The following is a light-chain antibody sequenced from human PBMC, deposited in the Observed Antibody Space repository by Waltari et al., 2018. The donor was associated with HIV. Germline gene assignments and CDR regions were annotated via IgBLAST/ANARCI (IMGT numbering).Light chain of an antibody. Sequence: QSALTQPPSASASPGQSVTISCTGTSSDVGGYNFVSWYQQRPGKAPKRIVYQVTRRPSGVPDRFAGSKSDNTASLTVSGLQAEDEADYYCSSCAGNNDKVLFGGGTKLTVL. V-gene: IGLV2-8*01. CDR3: SSCAGNNDKVL. J-gene: IGLJ2*01. CDR2: QVT. CDR1: SSDVGGYNF.